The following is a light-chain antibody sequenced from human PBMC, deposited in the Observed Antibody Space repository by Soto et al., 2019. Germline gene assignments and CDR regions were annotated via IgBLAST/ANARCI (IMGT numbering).Light chain of an antibody. CDR2: EVS. CDR1: SSDVGGYKF. Sequence: QSALTQPASVSGSPGKSITISCPGTSSDVGGYKFVSWYQQHPGTAPKLMIYEVSNRPSGVSSRFSGSKSGNTASLTISGLQAEDEADYFCGSYTGSIYVFGNGTKVTVL. CDR3: GSYTGSIYV. J-gene: IGLJ1*01. V-gene: IGLV2-14*01.